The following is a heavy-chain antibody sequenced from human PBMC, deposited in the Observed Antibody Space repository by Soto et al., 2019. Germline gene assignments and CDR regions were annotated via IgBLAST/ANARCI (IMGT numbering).Heavy chain of an antibody. CDR2: MNPNSGNT. J-gene: IGHJ4*02. Sequence: ASVKVSCKASGYTFTSYDINWVRQATGQGLEWMGWMNPNSGNTGYAQKFQGRVTMTRNTSISTAYMELSSLRSEDTAVYYCARAFRYDYIWGSYRLEPESEYYFDYWGQGTLVTVSS. D-gene: IGHD3-16*02. V-gene: IGHV1-8*01. CDR3: ARAFRYDYIWGSYRLEPESEYYFDY. CDR1: GYTFTSYD.